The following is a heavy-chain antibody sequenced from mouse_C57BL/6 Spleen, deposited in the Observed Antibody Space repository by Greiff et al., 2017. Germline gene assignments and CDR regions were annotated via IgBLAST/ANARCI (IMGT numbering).Heavy chain of an antibody. CDR3: ARDLDYYGSSYLYWYFDV. V-gene: IGHV3-6*01. CDR1: GYSITSGYY. J-gene: IGHJ1*03. CDR2: ISYDGSN. D-gene: IGHD1-1*01. Sequence: EVQLVESGPGLVKPSQSLSLTCSVTGYSITSGYYWNWIRQFPGNKLEWMGYISYDGSNNYNPSLKNRISITRDTSKNQFFLKLNSVTTEDTATYYCARDLDYYGSSYLYWYFDVWGTGATVTVSS.